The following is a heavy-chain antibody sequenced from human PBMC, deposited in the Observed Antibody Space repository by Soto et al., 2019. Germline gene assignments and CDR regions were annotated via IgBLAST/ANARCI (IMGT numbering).Heavy chain of an antibody. CDR3: ARRGPDYYYYYGMDV. Sequence: PSETLSLTCAVYGGSFSGYYWSWIRQPPGKGLEWIGEINHSGSTNYNPSLKSRVTISVDTSKNQFSLKLSSVTAADTAVYYCARRGPDYYYYYGMDVWGQGTTVT. J-gene: IGHJ6*02. CDR2: INHSGST. CDR1: GGSFSGYY. V-gene: IGHV4-34*01.